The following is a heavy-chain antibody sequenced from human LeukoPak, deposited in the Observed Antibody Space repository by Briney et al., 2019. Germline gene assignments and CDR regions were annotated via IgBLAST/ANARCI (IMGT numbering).Heavy chain of an antibody. CDR3: GRSRGAGPGAHFDV. Sequence: GRSLRLSCAASGFTVSSIYMSWIRQAPGQGLEWISYISASGSYTNYADSVKGRFTISRDNAKNPLYLQMNSLRAEDTAVYYCGRSRGAGPGAHFDVWGQGTLVTVSS. D-gene: IGHD6-19*01. CDR1: GFTVSSIY. V-gene: IGHV3-11*03. CDR2: ISASGSYT. J-gene: IGHJ4*02.